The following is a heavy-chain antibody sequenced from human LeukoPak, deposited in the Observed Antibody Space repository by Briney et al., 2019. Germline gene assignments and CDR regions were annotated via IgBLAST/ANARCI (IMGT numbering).Heavy chain of an antibody. CDR2: INPNSGGT. V-gene: IGHV1-2*02. J-gene: IGHJ6*03. CDR1: GYTFTGYY. D-gene: IGHD2-21*01. Sequence: ASVKVSCKASGYTFTGYYMHWVRQAPGQGLEWMGWINPNSGGTNYAQKFQGRVAMTRDTSISTAYMELSRLRSDDTAVYYCAREAPSTKLRYMDVWGKGTTVTVSS. CDR3: AREAPSTKLRYMDV.